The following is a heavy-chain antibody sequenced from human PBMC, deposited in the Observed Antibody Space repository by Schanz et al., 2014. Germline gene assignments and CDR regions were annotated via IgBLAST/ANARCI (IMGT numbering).Heavy chain of an antibody. D-gene: IGHD3-16*01. V-gene: IGHV3-23*04. Sequence: EVQLVESGGDLVQPGGSLSLSCAASGFTFSNYAMSWVRQAPGKGLEWVSSLDRSGGKTYYADSVTGRFTISRDNSKNSLYLQMSSLTAEDTAVYYCARDKDVISTHVYSPFYFYVMDVWGQGTTVTVSS. CDR2: LDRSGGKT. J-gene: IGHJ6*02. CDR3: ARDKDVISTHVYSPFYFYVMDV. CDR1: GFTFSNYA.